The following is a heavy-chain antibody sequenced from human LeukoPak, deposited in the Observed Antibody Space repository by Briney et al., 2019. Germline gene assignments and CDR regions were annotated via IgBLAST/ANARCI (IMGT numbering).Heavy chain of an antibody. CDR2: MYHTGST. Sequence: SETLSLTCTVSGYSMSSGYYWGWIRQPPERGLEWIGSMYHTGSTYYNPSLKSRVTISVDTSKNQFSLKLSSVTAADTAVYYCARDLGHSYGSYFDYWGQGTLVTVSS. J-gene: IGHJ4*02. V-gene: IGHV4-38-2*02. CDR1: GYSMSSGYY. D-gene: IGHD5-18*01. CDR3: ARDLGHSYGSYFDY.